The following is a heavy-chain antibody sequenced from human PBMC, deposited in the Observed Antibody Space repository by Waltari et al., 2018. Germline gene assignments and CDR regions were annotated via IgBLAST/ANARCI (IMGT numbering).Heavy chain of an antibody. CDR3: ARGVRQQRVPKNWYFDL. CDR1: GYTFTGYY. D-gene: IGHD6-13*01. V-gene: IGHV1-2*02. CDR2: INPKSGGT. Sequence: QVQLVQSGAEVKKPGASVKVSCKASGYTFTGYYMHWVRQAPGQGLEWMGWINPKSGGTNDAQKCQGRVTMTRDTAISTAYMELSRLRSDDTAVYYCARGVRQQRVPKNWYFDLWGRGTLVTVSS. J-gene: IGHJ2*01.